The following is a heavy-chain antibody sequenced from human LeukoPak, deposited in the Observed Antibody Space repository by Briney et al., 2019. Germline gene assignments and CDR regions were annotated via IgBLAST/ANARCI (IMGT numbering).Heavy chain of an antibody. J-gene: IGHJ4*02. CDR2: IYHSGST. CDR1: GYSISSGYY. V-gene: IGHV4-38-2*02. Sequence: SETLSLTCTVSGYSISSGYYWGWIRQPPGKGLEWIGSIYHSGSTYYNPSLKSRVTISVDTSKNQFSLKLSSVTAADTAVYYCARVLVKWLLQDGGFDYWGQGTLVTVSS. D-gene: IGHD5-12*01. CDR3: ARVLVKWLLQDGGFDY.